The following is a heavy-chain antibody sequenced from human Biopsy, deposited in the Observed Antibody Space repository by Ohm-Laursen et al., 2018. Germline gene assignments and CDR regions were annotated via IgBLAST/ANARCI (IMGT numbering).Heavy chain of an antibody. CDR1: AYSFGDHR. CDR2: IDPKSGGT. D-gene: IGHD3-3*01. Sequence: GASVKVSCKASAYSFGDHRIHWVRQAPGQGLEWMGWIDPKSGGTNYAQKFQGRVTMTRDTSISTTYMELRRLTSDDTAVFYCARELGDFWGGRQFDPWGQGTLVIVSS. CDR3: ARELGDFWGGRQFDP. V-gene: IGHV1-2*02. J-gene: IGHJ5*02.